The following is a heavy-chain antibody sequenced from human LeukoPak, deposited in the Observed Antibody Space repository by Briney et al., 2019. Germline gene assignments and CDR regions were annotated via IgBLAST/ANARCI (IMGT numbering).Heavy chain of an antibody. CDR3: AGLDYGDYDTPPYFDY. V-gene: IGHV4-39*01. CDR2: IYYSGST. D-gene: IGHD4-17*01. Sequence: SETLSLTCTVSGGSISSSSSYWGWIRQPPGKGLEWIGSIYYSGSTYYNPSLKSRVTISVDTSKNQFSLKLSSVTAADTAVYYCAGLDYGDYDTPPYFDYWGQGTLVTVSS. J-gene: IGHJ4*02. CDR1: GGSISSSSSY.